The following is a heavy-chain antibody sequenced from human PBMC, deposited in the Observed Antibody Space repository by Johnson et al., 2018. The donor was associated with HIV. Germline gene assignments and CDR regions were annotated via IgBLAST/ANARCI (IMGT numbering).Heavy chain of an antibody. CDR3: ARAYSYGAFDI. J-gene: IGHJ3*02. CDR1: AFPFDDHA. D-gene: IGHD5-18*01. Sequence: VQLVESGGGLVQPGRSLRLSCAASAFPFDDHALHWVRQSPGTGLQWFSIILKGRFTISRDNAKNDLDLQLHSPRREDTAVYYCARAYSYGAFDIWGQGTRVTVSS. V-gene: IGHV3-9*01. CDR2: I.